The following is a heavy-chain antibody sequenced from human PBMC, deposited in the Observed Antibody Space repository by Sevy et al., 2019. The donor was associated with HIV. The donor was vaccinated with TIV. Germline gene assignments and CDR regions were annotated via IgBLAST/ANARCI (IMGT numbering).Heavy chain of an antibody. CDR1: GFTFSSYG. V-gene: IGHV3-30*18. CDR2: ISCDGSKK. J-gene: IGHJ4*02. Sequence: GGSLRLSCAASGFTFSSYGMHWVRQAPGKGLEWVAVISCDGSKKYYADSVKGRFTISRDNSKNTLYLQMNSLRAEDTAVYYCAKDTRSGGIDYWGQGTLVTVSS. CDR3: AKDTRSGGIDY. D-gene: IGHD6-25*01.